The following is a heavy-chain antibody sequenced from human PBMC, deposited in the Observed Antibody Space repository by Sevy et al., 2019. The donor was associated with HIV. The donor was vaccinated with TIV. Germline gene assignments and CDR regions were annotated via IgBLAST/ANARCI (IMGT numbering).Heavy chain of an antibody. CDR2: VYSGGAT. V-gene: IGHV3-53*01. CDR3: AKDLDYGALSDY. CDR1: GFTLTNEF. Sequence: GGSLRLSCAVSGFTLTNEFFSWVRQAPGKGLEWVAVVYSGGATYYADSVKGRFTISRDNSKNTLYLQMNSLRAEDTAVYYCAKDLDYGALSDYWGQGTLVTVSS. J-gene: IGHJ4*02. D-gene: IGHD4-17*01.